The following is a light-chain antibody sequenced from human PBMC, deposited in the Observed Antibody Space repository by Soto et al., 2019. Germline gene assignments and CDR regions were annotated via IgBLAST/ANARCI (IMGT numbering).Light chain of an antibody. Sequence: DLHMTQSPSSLSASVGDRVTITCRASQSISSFLNWYQQRPGKAPNLLIYAASTLRYGVPSRFLCSESGTEFTLTISSLQPEDFATYFCQQSYTTPWTVGQGTKVEI. CDR1: QSISSF. CDR2: AAS. V-gene: IGKV1-39*01. CDR3: QQSYTTPWT. J-gene: IGKJ1*01.